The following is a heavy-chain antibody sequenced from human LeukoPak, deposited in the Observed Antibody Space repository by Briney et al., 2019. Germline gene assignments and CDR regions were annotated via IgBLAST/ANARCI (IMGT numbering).Heavy chain of an antibody. CDR2: IYYSGST. CDR3: ASYRITMVRGVISDAFDI. CDR1: GGSISSYY. D-gene: IGHD3-10*01. Sequence: SETLSLTCTVSGGSISSYYWSWIRQPPGKGLEWIGCIYYSGSTNYNPSLKSRVTISVDTSKNQFSLKLSSVTAADTAMYYCASYRITMVRGVISDAFDIWGQGTMVTVSS. J-gene: IGHJ3*02. V-gene: IGHV4-59*01.